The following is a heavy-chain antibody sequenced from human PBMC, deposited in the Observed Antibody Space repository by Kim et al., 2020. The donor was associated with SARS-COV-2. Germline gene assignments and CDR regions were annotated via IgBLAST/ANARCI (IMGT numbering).Heavy chain of an antibody. CDR2: INHSGST. CDR3: ARVYYDILTGYYKDWYFDL. V-gene: IGHV4-34*01. D-gene: IGHD3-9*01. Sequence: SETLSLTCAVYGGSFSGYYWSWIRQPPGKGLEWIGEINHSGSTNYNPSLKSRVTISVDTSKNQFSLKLSSVTAADTAVYYCARVYYDILTGYYKDWYFDLWGRGTLVTVSS. CDR1: GGSFSGYY. J-gene: IGHJ2*01.